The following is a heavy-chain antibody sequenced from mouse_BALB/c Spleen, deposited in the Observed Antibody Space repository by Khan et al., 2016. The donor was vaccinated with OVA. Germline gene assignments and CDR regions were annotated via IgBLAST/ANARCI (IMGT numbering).Heavy chain of an antibody. V-gene: IGHV5-6*02. CDR2: INSDGGYT. CDR3: ASHLTGSFAY. J-gene: IGHJ3*01. D-gene: IGHD4-1*01. CDR1: GFTFSAYG. Sequence: EVKLVESGGDLVKPGGSLRLSCAASGFTFSAYGMAWVRQAPDKRLEWVATINSDGGYTYYPDTVKGRFTISRNNAENTLYLQMSSLKSEDTAIYYCASHLTGSFAYWGQGTLVTVSA.